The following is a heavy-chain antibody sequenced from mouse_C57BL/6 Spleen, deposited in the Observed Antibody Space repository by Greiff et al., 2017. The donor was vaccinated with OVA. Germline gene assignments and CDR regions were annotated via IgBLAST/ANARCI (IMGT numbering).Heavy chain of an antibody. CDR3: ARHEAPSHGTVVPHDAMDY. CDR2: FYPGSGSI. D-gene: IGHD1-1*01. CDR1: GYTFTEYT. J-gene: IGHJ4*01. Sequence: QVQLKESEAELVKPGASVKLSCKASGYTFTEYTIHWVKQRSGQGLEWIGWFYPGSGSIKYNEKFKDKATLTADKSSSTVYMELSRLTSEDSAVYFCARHEAPSHGTVVPHDAMDYWGQGTSVTVSS. V-gene: IGHV1-62-2*01.